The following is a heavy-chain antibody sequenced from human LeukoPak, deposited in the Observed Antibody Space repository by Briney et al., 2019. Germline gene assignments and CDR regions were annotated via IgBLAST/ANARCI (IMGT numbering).Heavy chain of an antibody. D-gene: IGHD6-19*01. J-gene: IGHJ3*02. CDR2: IYTSGST. V-gene: IGHV4-4*07. CDR1: GGSISSYY. CDR3: ARVDSSGWYGDAFDI. Sequence: SSETLSLTCTVSGGSISSYYWSWIRQPAGKGLEWIGRIYTSGSTNYNPSLKSRVTMSVDTSKNQFSLKLSSVTAADTAVYYCARVDSSGWYGDAFDIWGQGTMVTVSS.